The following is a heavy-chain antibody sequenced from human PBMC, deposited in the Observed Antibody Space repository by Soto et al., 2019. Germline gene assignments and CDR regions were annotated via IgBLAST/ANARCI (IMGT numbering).Heavy chain of an antibody. CDR2: INHSGST. V-gene: IGHV4-34*01. D-gene: IGHD3-3*01. CDR3: ARATYYDFWSGYYPTDYYYYGMDV. J-gene: IGHJ6*02. CDR1: GGSFSGYY. Sequence: SETLSLTCAVYGGSFSGYYWSWIRQPPGKGLEWSGEINHSGSTNYNPSLKSRVTISVDTSKNQFSLKLSSVTAADTAVYYCARATYYDFWSGYYPTDYYYYGMDVWGQGTTVTVSS.